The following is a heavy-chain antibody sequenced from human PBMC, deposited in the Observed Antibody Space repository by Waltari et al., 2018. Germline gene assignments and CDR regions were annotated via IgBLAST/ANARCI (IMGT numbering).Heavy chain of an antibody. CDR1: GFTFSSYW. V-gene: IGHV3-74*01. Sequence: EVQLVESGGGLVQPGGSLRLSCAASGFTFSSYWMHWVRQAPGKGLVWVSRIKSDGSRTSYADSVKGRFTISRDNAKNTLYLQMNSLRAEDTAVYYCARDLLLASNYYDSSGYGYWGQGTLVTVSS. CDR3: ARDLLLASNYYDSSGYGY. D-gene: IGHD3-22*01. J-gene: IGHJ4*02. CDR2: IKSDGSRT.